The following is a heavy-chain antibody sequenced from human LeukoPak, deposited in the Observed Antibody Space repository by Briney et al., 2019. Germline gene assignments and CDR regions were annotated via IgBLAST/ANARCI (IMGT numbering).Heavy chain of an antibody. Sequence: SETLSLTCTVSGGSISSYYWSWIRQPPGKGLEWIGYIYYSGSTNYNPSLKRRVTISVDTSKNQFSLKLSSVTAADTAVYYCARGVSVAGFRGVDPWGQGTLVTVSS. D-gene: IGHD6-19*01. V-gene: IGHV4-59*01. CDR3: ARGVSVAGFRGVDP. J-gene: IGHJ5*02. CDR1: GGSISSYY. CDR2: IYYSGST.